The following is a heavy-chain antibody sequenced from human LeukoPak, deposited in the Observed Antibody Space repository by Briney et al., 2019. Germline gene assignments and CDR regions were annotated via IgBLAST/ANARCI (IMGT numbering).Heavy chain of an antibody. J-gene: IGHJ4*02. CDR2: ISGSGGST. CDR1: GFTFSSYG. CDR3: AKDRGYYDSSGSY. V-gene: IGHV3-23*01. D-gene: IGHD3-22*01. Sequence: GGSLRLSCAASGFTFSSYGMSWVRQAPGKGLEWVSAISGSGGSTYYADSVKGRFTISRDNSKNTLYLQMNSLRAEDTAVYYCAKDRGYYDSSGSYWGQGTLVTVSS.